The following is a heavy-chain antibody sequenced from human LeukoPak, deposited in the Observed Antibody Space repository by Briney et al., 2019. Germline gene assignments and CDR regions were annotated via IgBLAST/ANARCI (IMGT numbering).Heavy chain of an antibody. CDR3: ATGYSSTWYYFDY. CDR1: GDSISRYH. Sequence: PSDTLSLTCTVSGDSISRYHGSGIRQPPGKGLEWIGYIYLSGSTTYNPSLKSRVTISADTSKDQFSLKLASVTAADTAVYYCATGYSSTWYYFDYWGQGTLVTVSS. J-gene: IGHJ4*02. V-gene: IGHV4-59*07. CDR2: IYLSGST. D-gene: IGHD6-13*01.